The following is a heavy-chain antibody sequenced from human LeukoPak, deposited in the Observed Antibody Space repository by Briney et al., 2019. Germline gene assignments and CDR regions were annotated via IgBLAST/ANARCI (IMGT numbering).Heavy chain of an antibody. Sequence: SETLSLTCAVYGGSFSGYYWSWIRQPPGKGLEWIGEINHSGSTNYNPSLKSRVTISVDTSKNQFSLKLSSVTAADTAVYYCARDGGNSGEYYFDYWGQGTLVTVSS. CDR2: INHSGST. CDR1: GGSFSGYY. V-gene: IGHV4-34*01. J-gene: IGHJ4*02. CDR3: ARDGGNSGEYYFDY. D-gene: IGHD4-23*01.